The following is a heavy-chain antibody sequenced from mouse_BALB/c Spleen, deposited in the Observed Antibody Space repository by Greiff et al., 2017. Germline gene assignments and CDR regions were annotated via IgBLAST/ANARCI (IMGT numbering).Heavy chain of an antibody. J-gene: IGHJ1*01. V-gene: IGHV3-8*02. CDR2: ISYSGST. CDR1: GDSITSGY. CDR3: ASHYYGSRQDWYFDV. D-gene: IGHD1-1*01. Sequence: VQLQQSGPSLVKPSQTLSLTCSVTGDSITSGYWNWIRKFPGNKLEYMGYISYSGSTYYNPSLKSRISITRDTSKNQYYLQLNSVTTEDTATYYCASHYYGSRQDWYFDVWGAGTTVTVSS.